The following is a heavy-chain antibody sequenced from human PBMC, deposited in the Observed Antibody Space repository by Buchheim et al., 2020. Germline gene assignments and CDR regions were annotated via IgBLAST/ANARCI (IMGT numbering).Heavy chain of an antibody. CDR3: ARGHCISTSCYAYGMDV. J-gene: IGHJ6*02. Sequence: EVQLLESGGGLVQPGGSLRLSCEVSGFTFSYYAMSWVRQAPGKGLEWVSTMSGSGGGKYYADSVRGRFTISRDNSKNTLYLQMNSLRAEDTAVYYCARGHCISTSCYAYGMDVWGQGTT. D-gene: IGHD2-2*01. CDR1: GFTFSYYA. V-gene: IGHV3-23*01. CDR2: MSGSGGGK.